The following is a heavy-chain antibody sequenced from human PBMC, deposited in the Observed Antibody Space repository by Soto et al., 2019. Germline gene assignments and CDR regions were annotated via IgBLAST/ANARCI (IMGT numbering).Heavy chain of an antibody. J-gene: IGHJ4*02. V-gene: IGHV4-31*03. CDR1: GGSISNVDSY. Sequence: SETLSLTCTVSGGSISNVDSYWNWIRQHPVKGLEWIGYIHYSGTTLYNPSLKSRITISVDTSNNQFSLNLSSVTAADTAMYYCARTTQGFDFWGQGTLVTVS. D-gene: IGHD4-17*01. CDR3: ARTTQGFDF. CDR2: IHYSGTT.